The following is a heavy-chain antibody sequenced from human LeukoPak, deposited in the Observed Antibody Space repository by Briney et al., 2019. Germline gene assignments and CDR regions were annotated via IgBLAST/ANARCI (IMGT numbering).Heavy chain of an antibody. CDR3: AIRDYGDYWYYFDY. CDR1: GYTFTGYY. CDR2: INPNSGGT. J-gene: IGHJ4*02. Sequence: GASVKVSSTASGYTFTGYYMHWVRQAPGQGLEWMGWINPNSGGTNYAQKFQGRVTMTRDTSISTAYMELSRLRSDDTAVYYCAIRDYGDYWYYFDYWGQGTLVTVSS. D-gene: IGHD4-17*01. V-gene: IGHV1-2*02.